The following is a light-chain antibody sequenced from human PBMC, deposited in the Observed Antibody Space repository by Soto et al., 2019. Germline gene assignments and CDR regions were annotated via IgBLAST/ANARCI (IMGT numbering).Light chain of an antibody. CDR1: QSVSSY. CDR2: DAS. J-gene: IGKJ5*01. CDR3: QEYNSWPPIS. V-gene: IGKV3-11*01. Sequence: EIVLTQSGATLSLCAGERANVSCRASQSVSSYLAWYQQKPGQAPRLLIYDASNRATGIPARFSGSRSGTDFTLTIRSLAPEQFAVYSCQEYNSWPPISYGEGTRLEIK.